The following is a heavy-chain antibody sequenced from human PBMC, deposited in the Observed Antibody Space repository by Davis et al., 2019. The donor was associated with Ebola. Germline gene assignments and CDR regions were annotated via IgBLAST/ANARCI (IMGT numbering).Heavy chain of an antibody. CDR2: IYRDERT. V-gene: IGHV3-53*01. J-gene: IGHJ2*01. D-gene: IGHD4-17*01. CDR3: ARHVNGDFWYFDL. Sequence: GAPKISCAASGFIVRDKYMSWVRQAPGKGLEWVSVIYRDERTYYADSVKGRFTVSRDNSENMLYLQMSTLRAEDTAVYYCARHVNGDFWYFDLWGRGTRVTVSS. CDR1: GFIVRDKY.